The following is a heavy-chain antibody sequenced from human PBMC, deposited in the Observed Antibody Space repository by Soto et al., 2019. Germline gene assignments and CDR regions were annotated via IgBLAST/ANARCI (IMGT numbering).Heavy chain of an antibody. D-gene: IGHD3-10*01. CDR3: TRALTDVWFGESQKTYCYYYYMDV. CDR1: GFTFGDYA. CDR2: IRSKAYGGTT. J-gene: IGHJ6*03. Sequence: GRSLRLSCTASGFTFGDYAMSWFRQAPGKGLEWVGFIRSKAYGGTTEYATSVKGRFTISRDDSKSIAYLQMNSLKTDDMAWYYFTRALTDVWFGESQKTYCYYYYMDVWGKGTTVTVSS. V-gene: IGHV3-49*03.